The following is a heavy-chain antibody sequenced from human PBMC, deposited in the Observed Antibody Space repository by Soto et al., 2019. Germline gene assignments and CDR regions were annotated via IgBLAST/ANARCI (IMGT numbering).Heavy chain of an antibody. V-gene: IGHV4-39*07. CDR1: GVSVSSGSYY. CDR2: TNHSGST. CDR3: ARDKITGLFDY. J-gene: IGHJ4*02. D-gene: IGHD2-8*02. Sequence: SETLSLTCTVSGVSVSSGSYYWSWIRQPPGTGLEWIGETNHSGSTNYNPSLKSRVTISVDTSKNQFSMKLTSVTAADTAVYYCARDKITGLFDYWGQGTLVTSPQ.